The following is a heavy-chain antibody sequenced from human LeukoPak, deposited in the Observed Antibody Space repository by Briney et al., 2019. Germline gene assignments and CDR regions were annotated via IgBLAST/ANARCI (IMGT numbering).Heavy chain of an antibody. D-gene: IGHD3-22*01. CDR2: ISSSSSTI. V-gene: IGHV3-48*04. Sequence: GGSLRLSCAASGFTFSSYSMNWVRQAPGKGLEWVSYISSSSSTIYYADSVKGRFTISRDNAKNSLYLQMNSLRAEDTAVYYCASALITPNAFDIWCQGTMVTVSS. J-gene: IGHJ3*02. CDR1: GFTFSSYS. CDR3: ASALITPNAFDI.